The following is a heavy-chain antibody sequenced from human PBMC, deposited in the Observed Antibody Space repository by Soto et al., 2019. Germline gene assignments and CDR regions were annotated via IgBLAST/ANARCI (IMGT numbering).Heavy chain of an antibody. V-gene: IGHV4-39*01. J-gene: IGHJ4*02. CDR1: GGSISRSSYY. CDR2: IFYSGST. CDR3: ARLDYYGSGTYYNQYYFDY. Sequence: SETLSLTCTVSGGSISRSSYYWGWIRQPPGKGLEWIGSIFYSGSTYYNPSLKSRVNISEDTSKNQFSLKLSSVTAADTAVYYCARLDYYGSGTYYNQYYFDYWGQGTLVTVSS. D-gene: IGHD3-10*01.